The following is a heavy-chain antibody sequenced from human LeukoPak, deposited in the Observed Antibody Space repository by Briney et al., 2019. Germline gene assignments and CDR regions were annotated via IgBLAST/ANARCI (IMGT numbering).Heavy chain of an antibody. V-gene: IGHV3-23*01. Sequence: GGSLRLSCAASGFTFSSYAMSWVRQAPGKGLEWVSAISGSGGSTYYADSVKGRFTISRDNAKNSLYLQMNSLRAEDTAVYYCARDRGVVVPAIMEDYWGQGTLVTVSS. CDR3: ARDRGVVVPAIMEDY. J-gene: IGHJ4*02. CDR2: ISGSGGST. D-gene: IGHD2-2*01. CDR1: GFTFSSYA.